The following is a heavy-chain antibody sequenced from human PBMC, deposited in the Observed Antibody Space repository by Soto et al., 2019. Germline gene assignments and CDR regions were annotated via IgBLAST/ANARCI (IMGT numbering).Heavy chain of an antibody. CDR2: INAGNGNT. Sequence: ASVKVSCKASGYTFTSYAMHWVRQAPGQRLEWMGWINAGNGNTKYSQKFQGRVTITRDTSASTAYMELSSLRSEDTAVYYCARLVGSYYYYYAMDVWGQGTTVTVSS. J-gene: IGHJ6*02. CDR3: ARLVGSYYYYYAMDV. D-gene: IGHD1-26*01. V-gene: IGHV1-3*01. CDR1: GYTFTSYA.